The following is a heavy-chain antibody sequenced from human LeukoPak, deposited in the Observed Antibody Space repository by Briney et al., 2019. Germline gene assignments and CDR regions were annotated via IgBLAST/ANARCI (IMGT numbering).Heavy chain of an antibody. V-gene: IGHV4-31*03. D-gene: IGHD1-14*01. CDR1: GGSISSGGYS. CDR2: IYYSVST. Sequence: SETLSLTCTVSGGSISSGGYSWSWIRQHPGKGLEWIGYIYYSVSTYYNPSLKSRVTISVDTSKNQFSLKLSSVTAADTAVYYCARDSNRVPENWFDPWGQGTLVTVSS. J-gene: IGHJ5*02. CDR3: ARDSNRVPENWFDP.